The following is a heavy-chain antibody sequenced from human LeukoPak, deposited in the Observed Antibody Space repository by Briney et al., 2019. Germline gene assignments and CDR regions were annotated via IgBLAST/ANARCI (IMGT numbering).Heavy chain of an antibody. CDR1: GFTFSSYS. CDR2: ISSSSSTI. J-gene: IGHJ3*02. D-gene: IGHD3-3*01. V-gene: IGHV3-48*01. CDR3: FNSLDGPMEWLTDAFDI. Sequence: GGSLRLSCAASGFTFSSYSMNWVRQAPGKGLEWVSYISSSSSTIYYADSVKGRFTISRDNSKNTLCLQMNSLRAEDTAVYYCFNSLDGPMEWLTDAFDIWGQGTMVTVSS.